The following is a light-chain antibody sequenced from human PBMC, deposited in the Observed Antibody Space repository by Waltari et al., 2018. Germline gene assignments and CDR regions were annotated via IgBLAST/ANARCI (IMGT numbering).Light chain of an antibody. CDR2: EGS. Sequence: QSALTQPASVSGSPGQSITISCTGSSSDFGTYNLVSWYQQYPGKAPKVMVYEGSKRPSGVSSRFSASKSGNTASLTISVLQDEDEADYYCCSYALRSVVFGGGTKVTVL. J-gene: IGLJ2*01. CDR1: SSDFGTYNL. V-gene: IGLV2-23*01. CDR3: CSYALRSVV.